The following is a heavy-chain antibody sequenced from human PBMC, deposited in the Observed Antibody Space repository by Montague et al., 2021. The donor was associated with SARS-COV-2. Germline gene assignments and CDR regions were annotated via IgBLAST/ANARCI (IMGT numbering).Heavy chain of an antibody. CDR1: GGSFSDYY. J-gene: IGHJ4*02. V-gene: IGHV4-34*01. Sequence: SETLSLTCAVYGGSFSDYYWTWIRQPPGKGLEWLGEVNHSGRINYNPSLKSRITISVDTSKNQFSLRLSSVTAADTAVYYCARGRVDTHMLLVVFTGAAHYFDSWGQGALVSVSS. D-gene: IGHD3-22*01. CDR2: VNHSGRI. CDR3: ARGRVDTHMLLVVFTGAAHYFDS.